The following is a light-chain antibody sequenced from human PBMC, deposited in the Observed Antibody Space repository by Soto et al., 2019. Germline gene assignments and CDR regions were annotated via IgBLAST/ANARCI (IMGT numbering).Light chain of an antibody. CDR2: WAA. CDR1: QSVLYSSNKKNY. CDR3: HQYYSIPT. J-gene: IGKJ1*01. Sequence: DIVMTQSPDSLAVSLGERATINCKSSQSVLYSSNKKNYLAWYQQKPGQPLKLLIYWAATRESGVPDRFSGSGSGTDFTLTISSLQAEDVAVYFCHQYYSIPTFGQATKVEIK. V-gene: IGKV4-1*01.